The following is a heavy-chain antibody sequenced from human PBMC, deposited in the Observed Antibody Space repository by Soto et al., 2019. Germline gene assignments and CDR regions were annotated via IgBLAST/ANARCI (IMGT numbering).Heavy chain of an antibody. J-gene: IGHJ5*02. CDR2: IYHSGST. CDR1: GVSISSGGYS. CDR3: ARVPAT. Sequence: QLQLQESGSGLVKPSQTLSLTCAVSGVSISSGGYSWSWIRQPPGKGLEWIGYIYHSGSTDYNPFRTSRVDRSVDTSKGQFSRRLRSATDAAAAGYYGARVPATWAQGTVRTASS. D-gene: IGHD1-1*01. V-gene: IGHV4-30-2*01.